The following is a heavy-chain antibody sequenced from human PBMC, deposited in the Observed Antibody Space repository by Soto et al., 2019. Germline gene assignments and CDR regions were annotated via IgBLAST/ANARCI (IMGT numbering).Heavy chain of an antibody. CDR2: IYHTGNA. CDR3: ARDFFDSSDYTTNWFDP. D-gene: IGHD3-22*01. Sequence: SETLCLTCSVSGGSISNSRFYWAWIRQPPGEGLEWIGSIYHTGNAYYNPSLKSRVTISVDTSKNQFSLKLTSVTAADAALYYCARDFFDSSDYTTNWFDPWGQGTLVTVS. V-gene: IGHV4-39*01. J-gene: IGHJ5*02. CDR1: GGSISNSRFY.